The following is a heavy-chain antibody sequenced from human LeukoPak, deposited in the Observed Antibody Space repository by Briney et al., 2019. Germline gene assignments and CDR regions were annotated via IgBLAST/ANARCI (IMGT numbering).Heavy chain of an antibody. CDR1: GGTFSSYA. CDR2: IIPIFGTA. CDR3: ATFRYYYDSSGYYYRYHVNWFDP. J-gene: IGHJ5*02. D-gene: IGHD3-22*01. V-gene: IGHV1-69*01. Sequence: VKVSFKASGGTFSSYAISWGRQAPGQGVEWMGGIIPIFGTANYAQKFQGRVTITADESTSTAYMELSSLRSEDTAVYYCATFRYYYDSSGYYYRYHVNWFDPWGQGTLVTVSS.